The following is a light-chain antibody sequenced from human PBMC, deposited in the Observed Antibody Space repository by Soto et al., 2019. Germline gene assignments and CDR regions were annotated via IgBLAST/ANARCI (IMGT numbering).Light chain of an antibody. CDR1: QDISTY. V-gene: IGKV1-9*01. CDR3: QEPKCYPIP. Sequence: IQLTQSPSSLSASVGDRVTITCRASQDISTYLAWYQQKPGRAPKLLISAASTLQSGVPSRFSGSGSGTEVTLTITRLQSEDFATQHCQEPKCYPIPFGRGTRLEIK. CDR2: AAS. J-gene: IGKJ5*01.